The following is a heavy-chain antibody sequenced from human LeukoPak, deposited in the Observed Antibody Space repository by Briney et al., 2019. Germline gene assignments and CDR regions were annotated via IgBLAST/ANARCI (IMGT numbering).Heavy chain of an antibody. J-gene: IGHJ3*01. D-gene: IGHD5-24*01. V-gene: IGHV3-23*01. CDR1: EFTFSNYA. Sequence: GGSLRLSCAASEFTFSNYAMSWVRQAPGKGLEWVSAISDSGGNTYYADSVKGRFTISRDNSKDTLYLQMNSLRAEDTATYYCARDIQLSTWGLGTMVIVSS. CDR3: ARDIQLST. CDR2: ISDSGGNT.